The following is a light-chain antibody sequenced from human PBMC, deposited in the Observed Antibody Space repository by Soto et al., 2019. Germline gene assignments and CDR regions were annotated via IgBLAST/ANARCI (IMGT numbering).Light chain of an antibody. CDR2: KTS. V-gene: IGKV1-5*03. J-gene: IGKJ1*01. Sequence: DIQMTQSPSTRSASVRDRVTITCRAIQSIRSCLAWCQQKPGKAPKVLIYKTSSLESGVPSRFSGSGSGTEFSLTIGSLQPDDLVTYYCQQFNGCSPWTFGQRTKIEI. CDR3: QQFNGCSPWT. CDR1: QSIRSC.